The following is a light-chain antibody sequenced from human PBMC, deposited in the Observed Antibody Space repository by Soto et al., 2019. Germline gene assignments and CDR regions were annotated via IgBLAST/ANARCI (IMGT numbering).Light chain of an antibody. J-gene: IGLJ3*02. Sequence: QSVLTQPASVSGSPGQSVTISCSGSSSDVGAYNYVSWYQRHPGKAPKLMIYDVTNRPSGVSNRFSGSKSGNTASLTISGLQAEDVADYFCSSYTSSSTVVFGGGTKLTVL. CDR1: SSDVGAYNY. CDR2: DVT. CDR3: SSYTSSSTVV. V-gene: IGLV2-14*01.